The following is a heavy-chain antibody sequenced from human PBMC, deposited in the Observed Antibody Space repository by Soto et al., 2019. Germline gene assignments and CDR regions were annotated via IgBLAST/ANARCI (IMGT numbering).Heavy chain of an antibody. V-gene: IGHV4-59*01. CDR2: IYYLGRT. J-gene: IGHJ1*01. D-gene: IGHD1-26*01. Sequence: SETLSLTCTVDSISTYYWNWIRQTPGKGLEWIGYIYYLGRTNYNRSLKSRVTISIDMSKNQFSLRLNSVTAADTAVYYCARDPVGATHLASWGQDALVTLSS. CDR1: SISTYY. CDR3: ARDPVGATHLAS.